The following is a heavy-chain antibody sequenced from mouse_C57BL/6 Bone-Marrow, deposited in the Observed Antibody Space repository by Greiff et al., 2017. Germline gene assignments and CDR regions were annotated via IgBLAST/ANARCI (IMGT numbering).Heavy chain of an antibody. D-gene: IGHD2-4*01. CDR3: AIISYDYDGFAY. Sequence: VQLQQPGAELVMPGASVKLSCKASGYTFTSYWMHWVKQRPGQGLEWIGEIDPSDSYTNYNQKFKGKSTLTVDKSSSTAYMQLSSLTSEDSAVYYCAIISYDYDGFAYWGQGTLVTVSA. CDR1: GYTFTSYW. J-gene: IGHJ3*01. V-gene: IGHV1-69*01. CDR2: IDPSDSYT.